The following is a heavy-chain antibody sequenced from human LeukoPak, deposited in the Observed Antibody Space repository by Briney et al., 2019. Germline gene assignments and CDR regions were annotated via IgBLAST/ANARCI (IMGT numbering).Heavy chain of an antibody. D-gene: IGHD1-1*01. V-gene: IGHV3-7*01. CDR3: ARGTGSRHFDY. Sequence: PGGSLRLSCATSGFTFSSYWVTWVRQAPGKGLEWVANTKQDGSEKYYVDSVKGRFTISRDNAKNSLYLQMNSLRAEDTAVYYCARGTGSRHFDYWGQGTLVTVSS. CDR1: GFTFSSYW. J-gene: IGHJ4*02. CDR2: TKQDGSEK.